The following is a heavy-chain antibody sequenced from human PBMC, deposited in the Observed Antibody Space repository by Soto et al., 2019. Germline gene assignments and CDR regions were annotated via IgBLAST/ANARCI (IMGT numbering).Heavy chain of an antibody. J-gene: IGHJ5*02. CDR1: GGSISGYC. CDR2: IAYGGRT. CDR3: AREQMWARGWCDP. Sequence: KPGETLSLSCAVYGGSISGYCWCWIRQPPGKGLEWVGEIAYGGRTNYNPSIKSRVTISVDTSKNQFPQKLSSVTDADTAMYYCAREQMWARGWCDPWGQGTLVTVSS. V-gene: IGHV4-34*01. D-gene: IGHD1-26*01.